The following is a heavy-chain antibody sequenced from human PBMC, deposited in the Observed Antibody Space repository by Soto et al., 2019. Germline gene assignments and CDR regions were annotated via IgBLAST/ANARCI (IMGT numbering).Heavy chain of an antibody. D-gene: IGHD3-10*01. J-gene: IGHJ6*03. CDR3: ARTYYYGSGGNYYMDV. CDR1: GYSFTSYW. CDR2: IYPGDSDT. V-gene: IGHV5-51*01. Sequence: PRESLKISCKGSGYSFTSYWIGWVRQMPGKGLEWMGIIYPGDSDTRYSPSFQGQVTISADKSISTAYLQWSSLKASDTAMYYCARTYYYGSGGNYYMDVWGKGTTVTVSS.